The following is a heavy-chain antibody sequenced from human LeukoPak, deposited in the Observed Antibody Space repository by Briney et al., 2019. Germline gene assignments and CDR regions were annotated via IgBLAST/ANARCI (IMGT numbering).Heavy chain of an antibody. D-gene: IGHD6-13*01. CDR3: ARAGYSSSYNWFDP. J-gene: IGHJ5*02. Sequence: PSETLSLTCAVYGGSFSGYYWSWIRQPPGKGLEWIGEINHSGSTNYNPSLKSRVTISVDTPKNQFSLKLSSVTAADTAVYYCARAGYSSSYNWFDPWGQGTLVTVSS. CDR2: INHSGST. V-gene: IGHV4-34*01. CDR1: GGSFSGYY.